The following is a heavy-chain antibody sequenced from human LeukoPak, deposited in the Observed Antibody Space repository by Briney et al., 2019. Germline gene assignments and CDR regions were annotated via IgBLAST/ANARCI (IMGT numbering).Heavy chain of an antibody. V-gene: IGHV3-66*01. Sequence: GGSLRLSCAASGCTFSSNYMSWVRQAPGKGLEWISIIYNVGSTYYADSMKDRFTISRDNSKNTLYIQMNRLRAEDTAVYYCARTYYYDSSALGNAFDIWGQGTMVTVS. D-gene: IGHD3-22*01. CDR1: GCTFSSNY. J-gene: IGHJ3*02. CDR3: ARTYYYDSSALGNAFDI. CDR2: IYNVGST.